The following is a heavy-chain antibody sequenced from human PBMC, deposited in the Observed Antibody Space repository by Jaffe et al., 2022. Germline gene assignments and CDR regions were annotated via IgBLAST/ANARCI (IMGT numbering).Heavy chain of an antibody. CDR3: ARDVAAGGGWYFDL. V-gene: IGHV3-72*01. CDR1: GFALSDHY. Sequence: EVQLVESGGGSVQPGGSLRLSCAASGFALSDHYMEWVRQAPGKGLEWVAGSRNKANSYTTEYAASVKGRLTISRDDSKNSLYLQMNSLKTEDTAVYYCARDVAAGGGWYFDLWGRGTLVTVSS. CDR2: SRNKANSYTT. J-gene: IGHJ2*01. D-gene: IGHD6-13*01.